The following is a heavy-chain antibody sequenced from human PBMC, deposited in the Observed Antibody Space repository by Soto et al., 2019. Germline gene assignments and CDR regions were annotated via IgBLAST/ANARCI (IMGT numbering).Heavy chain of an antibody. Sequence: EVQLLESGGGLVQPGESLRLSCAASGFTFNSYAMRWVRQAPGKGLEWVSSVSGSGDTTYYADSVRGRFTISRDNSKTTVYLQMNSLRADDTAVYYCVKKGPIPNQNGMDAWGQGTTVTVSS. V-gene: IGHV3-23*01. CDR1: GFTFNSYA. CDR3: VKKGPIPNQNGMDA. J-gene: IGHJ6*02. D-gene: IGHD2-2*01. CDR2: VSGSGDTT.